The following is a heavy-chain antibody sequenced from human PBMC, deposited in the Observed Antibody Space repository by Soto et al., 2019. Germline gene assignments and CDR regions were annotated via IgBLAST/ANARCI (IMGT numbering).Heavy chain of an antibody. CDR1: GGTFSSYT. V-gene: IGHV1-69*02. J-gene: IGHJ4*02. D-gene: IGHD2-2*01. CDR3: AMGIVLEPGAPVGDS. Sequence: ASVKVSCKASGGTFSSYTISWVRQAPGQGLEWMGRIVPILDIANYAPKFQGRVTITADRSTNSVLMELSSVRSEDTAVYYCAMGIVLEPGAPVGDSWGRGTLVTVSS. CDR2: IVPILDIA.